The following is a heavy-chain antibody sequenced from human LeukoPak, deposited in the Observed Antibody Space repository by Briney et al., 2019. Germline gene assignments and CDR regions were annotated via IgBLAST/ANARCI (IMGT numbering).Heavy chain of an antibody. CDR2: ISAYNGNT. V-gene: IGHV1-18*01. J-gene: IGHJ4*02. CDR3: AATIRRSSTRKTPFDY. Sequence: ASVKVSCKASGYTFTSYGISWVRQAPGQGLEWMGWISAYNGNTNYAQKLQGRVTMTTDTSTSTAYMELRSLRSDDTAVYYSAATIRRSSTRKTPFDYWGQGTLVTVSS. D-gene: IGHD2-2*01. CDR1: GYTFTSYG.